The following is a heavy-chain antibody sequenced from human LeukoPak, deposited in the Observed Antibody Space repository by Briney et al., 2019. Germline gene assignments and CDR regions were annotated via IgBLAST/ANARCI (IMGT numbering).Heavy chain of an antibody. Sequence: GGSLRLSCAASGFTFDDYGMSWVRQAPGKGLEWVSGINWNGGSTGYADSVKGRFTISRDNAKNSLYLQMNSLRAEDTALYHCARGLDSSGYYGWFDPWGQGTLVTVSS. CDR2: INWNGGST. CDR3: ARGLDSSGYYGWFDP. CDR1: GFTFDDYG. D-gene: IGHD3-22*01. J-gene: IGHJ5*02. V-gene: IGHV3-20*01.